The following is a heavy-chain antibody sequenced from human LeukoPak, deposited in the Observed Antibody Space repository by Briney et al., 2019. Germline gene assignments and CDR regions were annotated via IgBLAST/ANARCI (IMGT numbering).Heavy chain of an antibody. Sequence: GGSLRLSCAASGFTDRSNYMSWVRQARAKGLVWVSVIYSGGSTYYADSVKGRFTISRDNSKNTLYLQMNSQRAEDTAVYYCARVVFDGDLDYWGQGTLVTVSS. CDR2: IYSGGST. CDR3: ARVVFDGDLDY. J-gene: IGHJ4*02. CDR1: GFTDRSNY. V-gene: IGHV3-53*01. D-gene: IGHD4-17*01.